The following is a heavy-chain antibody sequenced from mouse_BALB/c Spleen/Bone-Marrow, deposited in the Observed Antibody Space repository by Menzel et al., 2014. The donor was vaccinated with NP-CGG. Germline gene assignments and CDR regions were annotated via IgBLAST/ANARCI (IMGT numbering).Heavy chain of an antibody. CDR3: VRGNYGNYVDYFDF. D-gene: IGHD2-1*01. Sequence: EVHLVESGGGLVQPGGSLKLSCAASGFTFSSYGMPWVRQTPDKRLELVATINSNGGSTYYPDSVKGRFTISRDTAKNTLYLQMSSLKSEETAMYYCVRGNYGNYVDYFDFWGQGTTLTVSS. V-gene: IGHV5-6-3*01. J-gene: IGHJ2*01. CDR2: INSNGGST. CDR1: GFTFSSYG.